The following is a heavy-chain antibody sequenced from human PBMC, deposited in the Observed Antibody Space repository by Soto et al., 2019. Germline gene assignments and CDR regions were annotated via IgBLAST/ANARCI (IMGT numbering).Heavy chain of an antibody. J-gene: IGHJ6*03. CDR2: ISGSGGST. V-gene: IGHV3-23*01. CDR1: GFTFSSYA. Sequence: PGGSLRLSCAASGFTFSSYAMSWVRQAPGKGLEWVSAISGSGGSTYYADSVKGRFTISRDNSKNTLYLQMNSLRAEDTAVYYCAKPPFVVATYYYYYYMDVWGKGTTVTVSS. CDR3: AKPPFVVATYYYYYYMDV. D-gene: IGHD2-15*01.